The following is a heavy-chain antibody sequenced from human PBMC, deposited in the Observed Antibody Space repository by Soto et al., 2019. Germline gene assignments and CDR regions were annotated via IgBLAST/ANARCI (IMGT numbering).Heavy chain of an antibody. J-gene: IGHJ6*02. V-gene: IGHV1-69*12. CDR1: GTTFSSYA. CDR3: AREVGSGYNYDKDYYYGMDV. Sequence: QVQLVQSGAEVKRPGSSVKVSCKASGTTFSSYAISWVRRAPGQGLGGMGGIIPLFGTANYAQKFQGRATITADESTSTAFMELSSLRSEDTAVYYCAREVGSGYNYDKDYYYGMDVWGQGTTVAVSS. D-gene: IGHD5-18*01. CDR2: IIPLFGTA.